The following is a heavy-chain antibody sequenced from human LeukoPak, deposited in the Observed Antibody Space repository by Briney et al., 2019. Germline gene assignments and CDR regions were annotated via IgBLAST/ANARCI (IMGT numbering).Heavy chain of an antibody. CDR3: ARGSEYDSSGYYYWNYFDY. Sequence: SVKVSCKASGGTFSSYAISWVRQAPGQGLEWMGGIIPIFGTANYAQKFQGRVTITADESTSAAYMELSSLRSEDTAVYYCARGSEYDSSGYYYWNYFDYWGQGTLVTVSS. J-gene: IGHJ4*02. V-gene: IGHV1-69*13. CDR1: GGTFSSYA. CDR2: IIPIFGTA. D-gene: IGHD3-22*01.